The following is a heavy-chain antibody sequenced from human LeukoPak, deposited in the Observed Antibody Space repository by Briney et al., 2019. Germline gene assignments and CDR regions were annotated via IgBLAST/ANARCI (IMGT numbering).Heavy chain of an antibody. CDR3: ATEAIIVGATTNDAFDI. Sequence: SETLSLTCTVSGGSINSYYWSWIRQPPGKGLEWIGYIYYSGSTNYNPSLKSRVTISVDRSKNQFSLKLSSVTAADTAVYYCATEAIIVGATTNDAFDIWGQGTMVTVSS. CDR1: GGSINSYY. CDR2: IYYSGST. V-gene: IGHV4-59*12. D-gene: IGHD1-26*01. J-gene: IGHJ3*02.